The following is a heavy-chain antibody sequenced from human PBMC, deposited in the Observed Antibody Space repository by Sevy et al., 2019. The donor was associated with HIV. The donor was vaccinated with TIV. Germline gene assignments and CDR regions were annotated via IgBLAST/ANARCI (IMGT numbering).Heavy chain of an antibody. CDR1: GGSISSYY. CDR2: IYYSGST. V-gene: IGHV4-59*01. Sequence: SETLSLICTVSGGSISSYYWSWIRQPPGKGLEWIGYIYYSGSTNYNPSLKSRVTISVDTSKNQFSLKLSSVTAADTAVYYCARDRGAWGVWGKGTTVTVSS. J-gene: IGHJ6*04. CDR3: ARDRGAWGV. D-gene: IGHD3-16*01.